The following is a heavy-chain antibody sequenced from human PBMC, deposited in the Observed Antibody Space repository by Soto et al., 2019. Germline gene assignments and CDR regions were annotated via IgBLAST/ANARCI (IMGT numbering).Heavy chain of an antibody. CDR1: GGSISSSSYY. D-gene: IGHD3-16*01. CDR2: IYYSGST. V-gene: IGHV4-39*01. Sequence: QLQLQESGPGLVKPSETLSLTCTVSGGSISSSSYYWGWIRQPPGKGLEWIGSIYYSGSTYYNPSVQRRVTISVDTYKNQYSLKLSSVTAADTDVYYCARLVWEAGNYGMDVWGQGPTVTVAS. CDR3: ARLVWEAGNYGMDV. J-gene: IGHJ6*02.